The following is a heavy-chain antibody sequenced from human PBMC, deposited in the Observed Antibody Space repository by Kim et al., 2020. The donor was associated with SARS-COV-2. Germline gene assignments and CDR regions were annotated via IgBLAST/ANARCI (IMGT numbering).Heavy chain of an antibody. CDR3: ARSGGGYCSNFDY. V-gene: IGHV3-30*04. CDR2: ISYDGSNK. J-gene: IGHJ4*02. CDR1: GFTFSSYA. D-gene: IGHD2-21*02. Sequence: GGSLRLSCAASGFTFSSYAMHWVRQAPGKGLEWVAVISYDGSNKYYADSVKGRFTISRDNSKNTLYLQMNSLRVEDTAVYYCARSGGGYCSNFDYWGQGTLVTVSS.